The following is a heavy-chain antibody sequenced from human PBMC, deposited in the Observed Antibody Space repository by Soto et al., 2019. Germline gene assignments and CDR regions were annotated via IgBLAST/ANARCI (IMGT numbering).Heavy chain of an antibody. Sequence: GGSLRLSCAASGFTFRSYGMHCVRQAPGKGLEWVAVIWYDGSNKYYADSVKGRFTISRDNSKNTLYLQMNSLRAEDTAVYYCARDPTYYDILSGFDYWGQGTLVTV. CDR2: IWYDGSNK. CDR1: GFTFRSYG. V-gene: IGHV3-33*01. D-gene: IGHD3-9*01. CDR3: ARDPTYYDILSGFDY. J-gene: IGHJ4*02.